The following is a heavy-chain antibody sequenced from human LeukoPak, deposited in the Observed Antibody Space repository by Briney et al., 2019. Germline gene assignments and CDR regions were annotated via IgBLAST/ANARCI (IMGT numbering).Heavy chain of an antibody. V-gene: IGHV1-18*01. CDR1: GYTFTSYG. CDR3: ARERQQLSKGDY. D-gene: IGHD6-13*01. J-gene: IGHJ4*02. Sequence: ASVKVSCKASGYTFTSYGISWVRQAPGQGLEWMGWISAYNGNTNYAQKLQGRVTMTTDTSTSTACMELRSLRSDDTAVYYCARERQQLSKGDYWGQGTLVTVSS. CDR2: ISAYNGNT.